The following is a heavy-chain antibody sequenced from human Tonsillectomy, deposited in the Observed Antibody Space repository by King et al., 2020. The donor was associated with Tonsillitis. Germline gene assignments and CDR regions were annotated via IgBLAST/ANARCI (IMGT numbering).Heavy chain of an antibody. V-gene: IGHV3-73*02. Sequence: VQLVESGGGLVQPGGSVKRSCAAYWLTFSGFAMHWIRQACGKGTEWFVSIGCNANSDATSFSGAVNSRFTISREDSKNTAYLEMNSLKTEDTAVYYCTGYSSSYDNYYYYYMDVWGKGTTVTVSS. CDR2: IGCNANSDAT. D-gene: IGHD6-13*01. J-gene: IGHJ6*03. CDR1: WLTFSGFA. CDR3: TGYSSSYDNYYYYYMDV.